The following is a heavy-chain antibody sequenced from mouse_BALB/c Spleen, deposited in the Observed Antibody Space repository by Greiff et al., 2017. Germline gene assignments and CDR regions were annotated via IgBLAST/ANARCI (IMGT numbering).Heavy chain of an antibody. CDR1: GFNIKDTY. V-gene: IGHV14-3*02. J-gene: IGHJ4*01. Sequence: VQLQQSGAELVKPGASVKLSCTASGFNIKDTYMHWVKQRPVQGLEWIGRIDPANGNTKYDPKFQGKATITADTSSNTAYLQLSSLTSEDTAVYYCARENYYYAMDYWGQGTSVTVSS. CDR3: ARENYYYAMDY. D-gene: IGHD1-1*01. CDR2: IDPANGNT.